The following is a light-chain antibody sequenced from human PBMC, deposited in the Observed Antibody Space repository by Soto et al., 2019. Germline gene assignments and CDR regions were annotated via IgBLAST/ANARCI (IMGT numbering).Light chain of an antibody. V-gene: IGKV1-39*01. J-gene: IGKJ4*01. CDR2: AAS. Sequence: GDRVTITCRASQSISSYLNWYQHKPGRAPDLLIYAASSLQSGVPSRFSGSGSGTDFTLTIISLQPEDFATYFCQQSYNIPLTFGGGTKVDIK. CDR1: QSISSY. CDR3: QQSYNIPLT.